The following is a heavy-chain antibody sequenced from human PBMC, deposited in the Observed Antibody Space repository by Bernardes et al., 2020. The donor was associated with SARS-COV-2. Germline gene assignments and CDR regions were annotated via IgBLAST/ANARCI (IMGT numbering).Heavy chain of an antibody. CDR3: AKACGGDCAYFDY. D-gene: IGHD2-21*02. V-gene: IGHV3-9*01. Sequence: GGSLRLSCAASGFTFDDYAMHWVRQAPGKGLEWVSGISWNSGSIGYADSVKGRFTISRDNAKNSLYLQMNSLRAEDTALYYCAKACGGDCAYFDYWGQGTLVTVSS. CDR2: ISWNSGSI. CDR1: GFTFDDYA. J-gene: IGHJ4*02.